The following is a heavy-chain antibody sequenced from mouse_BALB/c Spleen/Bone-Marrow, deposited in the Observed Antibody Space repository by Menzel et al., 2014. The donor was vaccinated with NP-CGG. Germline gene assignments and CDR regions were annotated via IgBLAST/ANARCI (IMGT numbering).Heavy chain of an antibody. CDR1: ELTYSSYG. CDR2: ISGGDAYT. CDR3: GRGDGSMDY. V-gene: IGHV5-6*02. Sequence: EVKLVGSGGDLVKPGGSLKLSCAASELTYSSYGMSWVRQTPDKRLEWVATISGGDAYTYYPDSVKGRFTISRDSAKNILYLQMSSLKSEDTAMYYCGRGDGSMDYWGQGTSVTVSS. D-gene: IGHD3-3*01. J-gene: IGHJ4*01.